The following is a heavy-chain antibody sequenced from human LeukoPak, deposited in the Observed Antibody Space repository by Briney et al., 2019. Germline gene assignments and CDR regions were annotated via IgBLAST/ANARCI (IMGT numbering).Heavy chain of an antibody. CDR2: MNPNSGNT. CDR3: ARVVVLEWLAPIPDY. D-gene: IGHD3-3*01. J-gene: IGHJ4*02. Sequence: ASVKVSCKASGYTFTSYDINWVRQATGQGLEWMGWMNPNSGNTGYAQKFQGRVTMTRNTSISTAYMELSSLRSEDTAGYYCARVVVLEWLAPIPDYWGQGTLVTVSS. V-gene: IGHV1-8*01. CDR1: GYTFTSYD.